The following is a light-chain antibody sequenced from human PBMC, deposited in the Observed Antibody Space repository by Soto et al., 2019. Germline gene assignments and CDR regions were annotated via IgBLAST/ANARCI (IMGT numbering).Light chain of an antibody. CDR2: TAS. Sequence: DIQMTQSPSTLSASVGDRVTITCRASQSVSSWLAWYHQKPGKAPNLLISTASSLESGVPSRFSGSGSGTEFTLTISSLQPDDFATYYCQQYNSAWTFGQGTTVEIK. CDR1: QSVSSW. CDR3: QQYNSAWT. J-gene: IGKJ1*01. V-gene: IGKV1-5*03.